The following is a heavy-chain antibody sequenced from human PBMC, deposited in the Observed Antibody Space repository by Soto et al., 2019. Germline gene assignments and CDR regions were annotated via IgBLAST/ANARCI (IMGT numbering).Heavy chain of an antibody. Sequence: GGSRRLSCAASGFTFSSYGMHWVRQAPGKGLEWVAVISYDGSNKYYADSVKGRFTISRDNSKNTLYLQMNSLRAEDTAVYYCAKVRSFRQYYYGSGSYYSPYYHYYGMDVWGQGTTVTVSS. CDR2: ISYDGSNK. D-gene: IGHD3-10*01. CDR1: GFTFSSYG. J-gene: IGHJ6*02. V-gene: IGHV3-30*18. CDR3: AKVRSFRQYYYGSGSYYSPYYHYYGMDV.